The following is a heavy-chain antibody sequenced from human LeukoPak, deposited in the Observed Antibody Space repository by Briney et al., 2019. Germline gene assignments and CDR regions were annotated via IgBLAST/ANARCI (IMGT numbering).Heavy chain of an antibody. D-gene: IGHD4-23*01. CDR2: MSPNSDNT. V-gene: IGHV1-8*01. J-gene: IGHJ5*02. CDR1: GYTSTSYD. CDR3: ARDYGGSSGWFDP. Sequence: GASVKVSCEASGYTSTSYDINWVRQATGQGLEWMGWMSPNSDNTGYAQKFQGRVTFTRDTSISTAYMELRSLTSEDTAVYYCARDYGGSSGWFDPWGQGTLVTVSS.